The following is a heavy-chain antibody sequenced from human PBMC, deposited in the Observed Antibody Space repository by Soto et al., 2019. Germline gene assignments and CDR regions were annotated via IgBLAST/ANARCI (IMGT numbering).Heavy chain of an antibody. V-gene: IGHV1-46*01. J-gene: IGHJ6*02. Sequence: ASVKVSCKASGYTFTSYYMHWVRQAPGQGLERMGIMSPSGSTSYAQKFQGRVTMTRDTSTSTAYMDLGSLTSDDTVVYYCVMVDNYVTTTQKDVWGQGTTVTISS. CDR2: MSPSGST. CDR3: VMVDNYVTTTQKDV. CDR1: GYTFTSYY. D-gene: IGHD3-16*01.